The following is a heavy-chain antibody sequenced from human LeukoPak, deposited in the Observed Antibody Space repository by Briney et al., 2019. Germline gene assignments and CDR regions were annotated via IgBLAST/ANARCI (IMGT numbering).Heavy chain of an antibody. D-gene: IGHD3-22*01. CDR3: ASHHYNDSSGLDDYFDY. J-gene: IGHJ4*02. CDR2: ISGSGGST. CDR1: GFTFSSYA. Sequence: AGSLRLSCAASGFTFSSYARSWIRQAPGKGLEWVAAISGSGGSTYYADSVKGTFPISRDNSKNPLYLQMTSLSAEDTAVYYCASHHYNDSSGLDDYFDYWGQGTLVTAS. V-gene: IGHV3-23*01.